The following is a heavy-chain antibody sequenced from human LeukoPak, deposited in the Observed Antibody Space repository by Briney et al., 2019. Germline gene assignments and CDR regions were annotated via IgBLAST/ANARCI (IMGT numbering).Heavy chain of an antibody. CDR2: INHSGST. J-gene: IGHJ3*02. D-gene: IGHD3-10*01. V-gene: IGHV4-34*01. Sequence: SETLSLTCAVYGGFFSGYYWSWIRQPPGKGLEWIGEINHSGSTNYNPSLKSRVTISVDTSKNQFSLQLNSVTPEDTAVYYCARGGLSRDDAFDIWGQGTMVTVSS. CDR1: GGFFSGYY. CDR3: ARGGLSRDDAFDI.